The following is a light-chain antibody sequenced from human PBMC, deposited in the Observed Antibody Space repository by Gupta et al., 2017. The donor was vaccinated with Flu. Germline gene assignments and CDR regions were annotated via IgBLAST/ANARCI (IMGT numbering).Light chain of an antibody. CDR1: QSISSR. V-gene: IGKV1-39*01. CDR3: QQTSTTPFT. Sequence: DMQMTQSPSALSASIGDRVTITCRASQSISSRLNWYQQKPGKAPKLLIYDASSLQSGVPSRFYGGGSGTDFTLTIGSLQPEDFAAYFCQQTSTTPFTFGPGTKVDIK. J-gene: IGKJ3*01. CDR2: DAS.